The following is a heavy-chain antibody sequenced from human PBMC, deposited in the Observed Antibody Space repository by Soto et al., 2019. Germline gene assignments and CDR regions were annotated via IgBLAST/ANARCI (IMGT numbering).Heavy chain of an antibody. Sequence: ASVKVSCMASVYTLTNYYMHWVRHAPGQGLEWMGLINAGNRNTKYAQKFRGRVTITSDPSTSTAYMQLSSLRSEDTAVYYCARDGYIVVVPHNHYYMDLWGKRTTVTVSS. D-gene: IGHD2-2*01. CDR3: ARDGYIVVVPHNHYYMDL. J-gene: IGHJ6*03. CDR1: VYTLTNYY. CDR2: INAGNRNT. V-gene: IGHV1-3*01.